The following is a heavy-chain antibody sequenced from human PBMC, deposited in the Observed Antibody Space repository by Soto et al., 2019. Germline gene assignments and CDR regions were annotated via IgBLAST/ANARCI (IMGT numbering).Heavy chain of an antibody. D-gene: IGHD2-21*01. V-gene: IGHV4-30-4*01. CDR3: ASPGGVVHYAFDS. CDR2: IYYSGST. CDR1: GGSISSGDYY. J-gene: IGHJ3*02. Sequence: SETLSLTCTVSGGSISSGDYYWSWIRQPPGKGLEWIGYIYYSGSTYYNPSLKSRVTISEDTSKNQFSLKLSSVTAADTAVYYSASPGGVVHYAFDSWGQGTMVTVPS.